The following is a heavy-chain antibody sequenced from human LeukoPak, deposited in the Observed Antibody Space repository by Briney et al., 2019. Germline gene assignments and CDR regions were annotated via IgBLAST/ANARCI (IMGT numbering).Heavy chain of an antibody. D-gene: IGHD3-22*01. CDR3: AMAYYYDSSGYDAFDI. CDR1: GFTFNSYV. CDR2: ISGSGGST. Sequence: GGSLRLSCAASGFTFNSYVMSWVRQAPGKGLAWVSAISGSGGSTYYADSVKGRFTISRDNSKNTLYLQMNSLRAEDTAVYYCAMAYYYDSSGYDAFDIWGQGTMVTVSS. V-gene: IGHV3-23*01. J-gene: IGHJ3*02.